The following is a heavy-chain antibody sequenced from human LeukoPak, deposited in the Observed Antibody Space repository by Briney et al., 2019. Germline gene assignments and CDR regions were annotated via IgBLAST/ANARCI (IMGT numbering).Heavy chain of an antibody. CDR1: GFTFSIYA. Sequence: PGGSLRLSCAASGFTFSIYAMSWVRQAPGKGLEWVSTFHGSGGNTHYADSVKGRFTISRDNSKNTLYLQMNSLRAEDTAVYYCARENIPGDAFDIWGQGTMVTVSS. CDR2: FHGSGGNT. J-gene: IGHJ3*02. V-gene: IGHV3-23*01. D-gene: IGHD2/OR15-2a*01. CDR3: ARENIPGDAFDI.